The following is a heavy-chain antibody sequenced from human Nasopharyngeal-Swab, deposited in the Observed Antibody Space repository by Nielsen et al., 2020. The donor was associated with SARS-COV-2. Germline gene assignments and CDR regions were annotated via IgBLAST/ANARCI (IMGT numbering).Heavy chain of an antibody. V-gene: IGHV3-15*01. CDR2: IKSKTDGGTT. Sequence: WIRQPPGKELEWVGRIKSKTDGGTTDYAAPVKGRFTISRDDSKNTLYLQMNSLKTEDTAVYYCTALRSYYYDSTDPSGYWGQGTLVTVSS. J-gene: IGHJ4*02. CDR3: TALRSYYYDSTDPSGY. D-gene: IGHD3-22*01.